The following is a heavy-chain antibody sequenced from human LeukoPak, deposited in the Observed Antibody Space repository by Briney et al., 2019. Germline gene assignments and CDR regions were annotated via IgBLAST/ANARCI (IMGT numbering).Heavy chain of an antibody. CDR2: INPEGNIE. D-gene: IGHD6-13*01. J-gene: IGHJ4*02. CDR1: GFTFSDLW. CDR3: AKSTSSWERVDY. Sequence: GGSLRLSCAASGFTFSDLWMIWVRQAPGKGLEWVAKINPEGNIETYVDSVKGRFTISRDNSNNTLYLQMNSLRAEDAAVYYCAKSTSSWERVDYWGQGTLVTVSS. V-gene: IGHV3-7*05.